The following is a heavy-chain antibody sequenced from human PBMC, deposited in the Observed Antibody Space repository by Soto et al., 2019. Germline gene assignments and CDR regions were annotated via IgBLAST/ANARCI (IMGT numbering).Heavy chain of an antibody. CDR3: ARVGEDVDIVATSPYYFDY. CDR2: IYYSGST. CDR1: GGSISSGDYY. J-gene: IGHJ4*02. V-gene: IGHV4-30-4*01. Sequence: PSETLSLTCTVSGGSISSGDYYWSWIRQPPGKGLEWIGYIYYSGSTYYNPSLKSRVTISVDTSKNQFSLKLSSVTAADTAVYYCARVGEDVDIVATSPYYFDYWGQGTLVTVSS. D-gene: IGHD5-12*01.